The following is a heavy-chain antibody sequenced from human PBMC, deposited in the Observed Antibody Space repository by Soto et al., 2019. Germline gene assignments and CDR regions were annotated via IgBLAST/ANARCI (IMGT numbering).Heavy chain of an antibody. CDR2: MNPNSGNT. Sequence: ACVQVSCKPSGYTFTSYDINWVRRATGQGLEWMGWMNPNSGNTGYAQKFQGRVTMTRNTSISTAYMELSSLRSEDTAVYYCPREVTMILDNWGQGTLVTVSS. CDR3: PREVTMILDN. CDR1: GYTFTSYD. J-gene: IGHJ4*02. D-gene: IGHD3-22*01. V-gene: IGHV1-8*02.